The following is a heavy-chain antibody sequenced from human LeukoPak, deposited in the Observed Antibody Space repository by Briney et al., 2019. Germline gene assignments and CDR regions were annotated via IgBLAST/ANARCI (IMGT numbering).Heavy chain of an antibody. CDR3: ARAYYDSSGYSFDY. V-gene: IGHV3-48*04. Sequence: GGSLRLSCAVSGFTFSRYNMNWVRQAPGKGLEWVSYISSSGSTIYYADSVKGRFPISRDNPKNSLYLQMNSLRAEDTAVYYCARAYYDSSGYSFDYWGQGTLVTVSS. J-gene: IGHJ4*02. D-gene: IGHD3-22*01. CDR1: GFTFSRYN. CDR2: ISSSGSTI.